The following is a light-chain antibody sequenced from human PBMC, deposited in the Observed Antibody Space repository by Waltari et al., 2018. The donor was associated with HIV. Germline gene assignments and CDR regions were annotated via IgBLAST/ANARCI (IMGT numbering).Light chain of an antibody. Sequence: QSALTQPPSASGSPGQSVTISCPGLSSDVGGSNYVSWYQQHPGKAPKLMIYEVSKRPSGVPDRFSGSKSGNTASLTVSGLQAEDEADYYCSSYAGSNNLVFGGGTKLTVL. J-gene: IGLJ2*01. CDR1: SSDVGGSNY. CDR3: SSYAGSNNLV. V-gene: IGLV2-8*01. CDR2: EVS.